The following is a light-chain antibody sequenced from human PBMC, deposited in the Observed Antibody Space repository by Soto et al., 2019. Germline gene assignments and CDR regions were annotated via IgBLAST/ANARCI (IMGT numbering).Light chain of an antibody. CDR2: DAS. Sequence: TQSPSTLSASVVDRVTITFRASQSVRSYFAWYQQKPGQAPRLLIYDASNWAPGIPARFSGSGSGTDFTLTISRLEPEDFAVYYCQQRSVWPLTFGQGTRLEIK. CDR3: QQRSVWPLT. CDR1: QSVRSY. J-gene: IGKJ5*01. V-gene: IGKV3-11*01.